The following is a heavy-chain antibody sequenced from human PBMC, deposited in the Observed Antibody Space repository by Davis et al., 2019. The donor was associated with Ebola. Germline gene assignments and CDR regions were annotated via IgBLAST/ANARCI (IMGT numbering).Heavy chain of an antibody. Sequence: GESLKISCAASGFTFSSYWMSWVRQAPGKGLEWVANIKQDGSEKYYVDSVKGRFTISRDNAKNSLYLQMNSLRAEDTAVYYCAREPRYCSSTSCHRWGQGTLVTVSS. V-gene: IGHV3-7*01. D-gene: IGHD2-2*01. CDR3: AREPRYCSSTSCHR. J-gene: IGHJ4*02. CDR2: IKQDGSEK. CDR1: GFTFSSYW.